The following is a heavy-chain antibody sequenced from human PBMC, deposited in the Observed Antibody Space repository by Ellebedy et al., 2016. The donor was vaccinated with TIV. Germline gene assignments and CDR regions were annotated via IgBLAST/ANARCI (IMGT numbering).Heavy chain of an antibody. CDR2: ITWNGGSM. J-gene: IGHJ6*02. Sequence: SLKISCAASGFTFDDYAMHWVRQAPGKGLEWVSGITWNGGSMAYADSVKGRFTISRDNAKNCLYLQINSLRPEDTAFYYCAKDFYSMSSACMDVWGQGTTVTVSS. CDR1: GFTFDDYA. CDR3: AKDFYSMSSACMDV. D-gene: IGHD2-21*01. V-gene: IGHV3-9*01.